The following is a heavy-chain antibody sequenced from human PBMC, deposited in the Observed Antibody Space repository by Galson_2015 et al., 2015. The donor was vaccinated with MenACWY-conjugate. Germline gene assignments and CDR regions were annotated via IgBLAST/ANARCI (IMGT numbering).Heavy chain of an antibody. CDR3: VKDTPYSIGSYYAFDV. D-gene: IGHD6-19*01. Sequence: SLRLSCAASGFTFNGYGMHWVRQAPGKGLEHFSAITNNGGSTYYADTVKGRFTISRDNSRNTLYLEMSSLRTDDTATYYCVKDTPYSIGSYYAFDVWGQGTMVTVSS. CDR1: GFTFNGYG. CDR2: ITNNGGST. V-gene: IGHV3-64D*06. J-gene: IGHJ3*01.